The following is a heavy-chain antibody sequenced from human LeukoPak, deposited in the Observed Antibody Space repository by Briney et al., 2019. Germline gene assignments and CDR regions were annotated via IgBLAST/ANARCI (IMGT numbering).Heavy chain of an antibody. J-gene: IGHJ4*02. CDR2: IRGSGGTT. D-gene: IGHD2-15*01. CDR1: GFIFSKYG. CDR3: AKDRLDYCSGGSCYYLFDY. V-gene: IGHV3-23*01. Sequence: PGGSLRLSCAASGFIFSKYGMSWVRQAPGKGLEWVSGIRGSGGTTYYADSVKGRFTISRDNSKNTLYLQMNSLRAEDTAVYYCAKDRLDYCSGGSCYYLFDYWGQGTLVTVSS.